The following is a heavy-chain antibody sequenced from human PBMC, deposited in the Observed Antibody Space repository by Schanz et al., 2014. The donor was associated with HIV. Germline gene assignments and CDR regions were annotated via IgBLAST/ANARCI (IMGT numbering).Heavy chain of an antibody. CDR3: ARGALYYYDSTGYYHLDY. CDR2: ISVYHNKT. D-gene: IGHD3-22*01. CDR1: GGTFSIYA. J-gene: IGHJ4*02. V-gene: IGHV1-18*01. Sequence: QVQLAQSGAQVKKPGSSVKVSCKASGGTFSIYAISWVRQAPGQGLEWMGWISVYHNKTNYAQKLQGRVTMTTDTSTSTAYMELRSLRSDDTAVYYCARGALYYYDSTGYYHLDYWGQGTLVTVSS.